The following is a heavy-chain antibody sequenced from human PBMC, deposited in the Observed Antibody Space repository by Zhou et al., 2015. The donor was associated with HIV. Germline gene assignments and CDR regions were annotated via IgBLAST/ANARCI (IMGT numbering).Heavy chain of an antibody. CDR3: ARDWLRLENPITMSSDAFDI. CDR1: GGTFSSYT. V-gene: IGHV1-69*08. J-gene: IGHJ3*02. Sequence: QVQLVQSGAEVKKPGSSVKVSCKASGGTFSSYTISWVRQAPGQGLEWMGRIIPILGIANYAQKFQGRVTITADKSTSTAYMELSSLRSEDTAVYYCARDWLRLENPITMSSDAFDIWGQGTMVTVSS. D-gene: IGHD5-12*01. CDR2: IIPILGIA.